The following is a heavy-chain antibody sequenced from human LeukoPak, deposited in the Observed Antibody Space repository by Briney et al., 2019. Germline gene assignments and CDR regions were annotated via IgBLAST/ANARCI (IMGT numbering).Heavy chain of an antibody. CDR1: GFTFSDYY. V-gene: IGHV3-11*01. J-gene: IGHJ6*02. CDR2: ISSSGSTI. CDR3: ARGRTDYDFWSGLSYYGMDV. D-gene: IGHD3-3*01. Sequence: PGGSLRLSCAASGFTFSDYYMSWIRQAPGKGLEWVSYISSSGSTIYYADSVKGRFTISRDNAKNSLYLQMNSLRAEDTAVYYCARGRTDYDFWSGLSYYGMDVWGQGTTVTVSS.